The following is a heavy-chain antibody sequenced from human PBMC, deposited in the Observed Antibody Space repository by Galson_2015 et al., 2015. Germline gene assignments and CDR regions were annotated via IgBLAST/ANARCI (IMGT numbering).Heavy chain of an antibody. CDR2: INSDGSGT. J-gene: IGHJ4*02. D-gene: IGHD1-1*01. CDR3: VSDWKTDPSFDY. CDR1: GFTFSSYW. Sequence: SLRLSCAASGFTFSSYWMYWVRQGPGKGLEWVSRINSDGSGTKYADSVKGRYAISRDNAKNTLYMQMNSLRAEDTAVYYCVSDWKTDPSFDYWGQGTLVTVSS. V-gene: IGHV3-74*03.